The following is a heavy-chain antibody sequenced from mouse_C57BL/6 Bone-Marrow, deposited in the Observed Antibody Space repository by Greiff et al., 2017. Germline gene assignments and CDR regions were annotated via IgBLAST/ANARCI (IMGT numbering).Heavy chain of an antibody. D-gene: IGHD2-1*01. J-gene: IGHJ4*01. V-gene: IGHV1-15*01. CDR3: TRPLYYYYAMDY. CDR2: IDPETGGT. Sequence: VQLVESGAELVRPGASVTLSCKASGYTFTDYEMHWVKQTPVHGLEWIGAIDPETGGTTYNQKFKGKAILTADKSSSTAYMELRSLTSEDSAVYYCTRPLYYYYAMDYWGQGTSVTVSS. CDR1: GYTFTDYE.